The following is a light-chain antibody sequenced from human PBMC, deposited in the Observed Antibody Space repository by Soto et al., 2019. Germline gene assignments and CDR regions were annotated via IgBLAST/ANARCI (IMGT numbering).Light chain of an antibody. Sequence: DIQMTQSPASLSASVGDKVTITCRASQSIITYLNWFQQKPGKAPKVLIYDASTLRSGVPSRFRGSASGTDFTLTINNLQPEDFAFYYCQQGYSTPITFGQGTRLEIK. CDR3: QQGYSTPIT. J-gene: IGKJ5*01. V-gene: IGKV1-39*01. CDR2: DAS. CDR1: QSIITY.